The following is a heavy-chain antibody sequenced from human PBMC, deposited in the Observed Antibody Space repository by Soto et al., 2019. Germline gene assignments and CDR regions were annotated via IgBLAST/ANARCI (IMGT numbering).Heavy chain of an antibody. CDR2: IHPADSDT. J-gene: IGHJ5*01. CDR1: GYRFTSYW. Sequence: GESLKISCKGSGYRFTSYWIAWVRQMPGNGLEWMAIIHPADSDTRYSPSFQGQVTISADKSISTAYLQWSSLRASDTAKYYCARRDRNGWYVSWGQGTLVTVSS. V-gene: IGHV5-51*01. CDR3: ARRDRNGWYVS. D-gene: IGHD2-8*01.